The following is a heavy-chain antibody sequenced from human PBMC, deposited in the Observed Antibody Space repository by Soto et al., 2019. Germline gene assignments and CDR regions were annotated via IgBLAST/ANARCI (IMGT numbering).Heavy chain of an antibody. CDR1: CGSISSYY. CDR3: ARNYDSSGYCDY. Sequence: SETLSLTCTVSCGSISSYYWSWIRQPAGKGLEWIGRIYTSGSTNYNPSLKSRVTMSVDTSKNQFSLKLSSVTAADTAVYYCARNYDSSGYCDYWGQGTLVTVSS. CDR2: IYTSGST. J-gene: IGHJ4*02. V-gene: IGHV4-4*07. D-gene: IGHD3-22*01.